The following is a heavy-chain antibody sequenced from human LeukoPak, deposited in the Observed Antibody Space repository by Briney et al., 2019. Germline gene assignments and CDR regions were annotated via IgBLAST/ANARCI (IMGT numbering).Heavy chain of an antibody. CDR3: AKEPRYSYGHYYYYYMDV. CDR1: GFTFDDYA. J-gene: IGHJ6*03. CDR2: IIWSSGSP. Sequence: GGSLRLSCAASGFTFDDYAMHWVRQAPGKGLEWVSGIIWSSGSPGYADSVKGRFTISRDNAKNSLYLQMNSLRAEDTAVYYCAKEPRYSYGHYYYYYMDVWGKGTTVTVSS. V-gene: IGHV3-9*01. D-gene: IGHD5-18*01.